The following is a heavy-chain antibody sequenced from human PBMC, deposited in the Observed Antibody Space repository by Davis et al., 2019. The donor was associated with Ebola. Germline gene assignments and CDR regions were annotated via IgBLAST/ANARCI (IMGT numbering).Heavy chain of an antibody. V-gene: IGHV3-23*01. D-gene: IGHD4-23*01. CDR1: GFTVSRNY. J-gene: IGHJ2*01. Sequence: PGGSLRLSCAASGFTVSRNYMSWVRQAPGKGLEWVSAISGSGGSTDYADSVKGWFTISRDKSINTLYLQMNSLRAEDTAIYYCTTTVVRTQSLNLWGRGTLVTVS. CDR3: TTTVVRTQSLNL. CDR2: ISGSGGST.